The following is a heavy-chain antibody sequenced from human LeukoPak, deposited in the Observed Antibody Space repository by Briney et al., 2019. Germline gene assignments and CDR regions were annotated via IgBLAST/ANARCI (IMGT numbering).Heavy chain of an antibody. D-gene: IGHD6-13*01. CDR2: IYYSGST. V-gene: IGHV4-59*12. CDR3: ATKRGYSSSWSH. Sequence: PSETLSLTCAVSGGYISNYYWSWIRQPPGKGLEWIGYIYYSGSTNYTPSLKSRVTISVDTSKNQFSLKLSSVTAADTAVYYCATKRGYSSSWSHWGQGTLVTVSS. CDR1: GGYISNYY. J-gene: IGHJ1*01.